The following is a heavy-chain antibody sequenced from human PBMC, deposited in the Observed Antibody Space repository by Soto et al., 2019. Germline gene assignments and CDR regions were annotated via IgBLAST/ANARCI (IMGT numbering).Heavy chain of an antibody. CDR2: IDSDGTDT. D-gene: IGHD6-25*01. Sequence: PGGSLRLSCEASGFTFYTYAMIWVRQAPGKGLEWVTAIDSDGTDTYYADFVKGRFTVSRDNSKNTLYLQMRSLTAEDTDLYYCEKGRPAAGSDWFDSWGPGTLVTVSS. J-gene: IGHJ5*01. CDR3: EKGRPAAGSDWFDS. V-gene: IGHV3-23*05. CDR1: GFTFYTYA.